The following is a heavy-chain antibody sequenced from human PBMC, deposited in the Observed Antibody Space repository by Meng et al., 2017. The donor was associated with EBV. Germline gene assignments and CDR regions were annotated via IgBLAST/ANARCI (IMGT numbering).Heavy chain of an antibody. Sequence: QLPLQESGPGLVKPSETLSLTCIVPGGSISSSSYYWGWIRQPPGKGLEWIGSIYYSGSTYYNPSLKSRVTISVDTSKSQFSLKLSSVTAADTAVYYCARHVLFIAAAGTGWFDPWGQGTLVNVSS. J-gene: IGHJ5*02. CDR2: IYYSGST. CDR1: GGSISSSSYY. V-gene: IGHV4-39*01. D-gene: IGHD6-13*01. CDR3: ARHVLFIAAAGTGWFDP.